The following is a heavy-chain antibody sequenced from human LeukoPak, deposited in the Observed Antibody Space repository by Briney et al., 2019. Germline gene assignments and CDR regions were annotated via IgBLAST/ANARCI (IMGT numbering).Heavy chain of an antibody. V-gene: IGHV3-30*18. CDR1: GFTFSSYG. CDR2: ISYDGSNK. CDR3: AKAFRGGVGMDV. J-gene: IGHJ6*02. Sequence: PGGSLRLSCAASGFTFSSYGMHWVRQAPGKGLEWVAVISYDGSNKYYADSVKGRFTISRDNSKNTLCLQMNSLRAEDTAVYYCAKAFRGGVGMDVWGQGTTVTVSS. D-gene: IGHD3-16*01.